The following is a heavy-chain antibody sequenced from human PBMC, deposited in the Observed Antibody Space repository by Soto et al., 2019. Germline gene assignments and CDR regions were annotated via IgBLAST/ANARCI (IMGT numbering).Heavy chain of an antibody. V-gene: IGHV4-4*02. CDR2: VFHTGTT. CDR3: ARSAGWYAVHS. CDR1: GDSVSSPYY. D-gene: IGHD6-13*01. Sequence: QVQLQESGPRLVKPSGTLSLTCAVSGDSVSSPYYWCWVRQPPGKGLEWIGEVFHTGTTSYNPSLRSRVTLSMDKSINQFSLDLSSVTAADTAVYSCARSAGWYAVHSWGPGTLVIVSS. J-gene: IGHJ4*02.